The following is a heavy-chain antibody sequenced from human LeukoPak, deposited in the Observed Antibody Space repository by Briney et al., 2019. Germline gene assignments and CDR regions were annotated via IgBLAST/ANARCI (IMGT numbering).Heavy chain of an antibody. V-gene: IGHV3-30-3*01. CDR2: ISYDGSNK. D-gene: IGHD6-19*01. CDR1: GFTFSSYA. J-gene: IGHJ5*02. CDR3: ARDPTEYSSGLLGFDP. Sequence: GGSLRLSCAASGFTFSSYAMHWVRQAPGKGLEWVAVISYDGSNKYYADSVKGRFTISRDNSKNTLYLQMNSLRAEDTAVYYCARDPTEYSSGLLGFDPWGQGTLVTVSS.